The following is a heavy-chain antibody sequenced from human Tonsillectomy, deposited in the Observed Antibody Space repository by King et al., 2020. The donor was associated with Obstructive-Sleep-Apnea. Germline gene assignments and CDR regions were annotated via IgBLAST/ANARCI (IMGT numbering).Heavy chain of an antibody. Sequence: QLQESGPGLVKPSETLSLTCTVSGGSISSSSYYWGWIRQPPGKGLEWIGSIYYSGSTYYNPSLKSRVTISVDTSKNQFSLKLSSVTAADTAVYYCAGESIRITMIVVVYQFDYWGQGTLVTVSS. D-gene: IGHD3-22*01. CDR3: AGESIRITMIVVVYQFDY. V-gene: IGHV4-39*07. J-gene: IGHJ4*02. CDR2: IYYSGST. CDR1: GGSISSSSYY.